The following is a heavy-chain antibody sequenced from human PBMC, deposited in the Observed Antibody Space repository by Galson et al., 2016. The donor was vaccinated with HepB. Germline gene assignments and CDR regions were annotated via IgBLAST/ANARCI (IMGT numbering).Heavy chain of an antibody. CDR1: GLTFSSYN. D-gene: IGHD2-15*01. J-gene: IGHJ4*02. Sequence: SLRLSCAVSGLTFSSYNMNWVRQAPGKGLEWVSHISSRTRTTYYADSVKGRFTISRDNAKNSLYLQMNSLRDEDTAVYCCASQWVAVDYWGRGTLVTVSS. CDR3: ASQWVAVDY. CDR2: ISSRTRTT. V-gene: IGHV3-48*02.